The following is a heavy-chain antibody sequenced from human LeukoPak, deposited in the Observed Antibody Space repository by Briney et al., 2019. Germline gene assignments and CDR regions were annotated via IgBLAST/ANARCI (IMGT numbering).Heavy chain of an antibody. CDR3: AIKPIVVVTAIPIY. J-gene: IGHJ4*02. CDR1: GGSMTVYS. CDR2: IFSSGDT. Sequence: SETLSLTCTVSGGSMTVYSWLWIRQSAGKGLEWLGHIFSSGDTNYNPSLKTRVTILVDTSKNQFSLKLSSVTAADTAVYYCAIKPIVVVTAIPIYWGQGTLVTVSS. V-gene: IGHV4-4*09. D-gene: IGHD2-21*02.